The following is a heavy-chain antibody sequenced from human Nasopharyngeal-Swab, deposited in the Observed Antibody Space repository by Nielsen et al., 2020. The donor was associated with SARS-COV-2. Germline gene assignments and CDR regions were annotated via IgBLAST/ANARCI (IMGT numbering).Heavy chain of an antibody. J-gene: IGHJ4*02. CDR3: ARDTGADGAQCYFDH. D-gene: IGHD4/OR15-4a*01. CDR2: ISYDGSDE. V-gene: IGHV3-30*03. CDR1: GFSFSHYA. Sequence: GESLKISCADSGFSFSHYAMHWVRQSPGKGLEWVAGISYDGSDEYYADSVRGRFTVSRDNSKQTLYLRMNSLRPDDTAIYYCARDTGADGAQCYFDHWGRGTLVTVSS.